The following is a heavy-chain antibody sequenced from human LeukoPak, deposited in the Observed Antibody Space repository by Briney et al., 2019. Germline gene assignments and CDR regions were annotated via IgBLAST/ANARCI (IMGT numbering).Heavy chain of an antibody. V-gene: IGHV4-39*01. CDR2: IYYSGST. D-gene: IGHD6-13*01. CDR3: ARSFRYSSSWYRFNWFDP. Sequence: SETLSLTCTVSGGSISSSSYYWGWIRQPPGRWLEWIGSIYYSGSTYYNPSLKSRVTISVDTSKNQFSLKLSSVTAADKAVYYCARSFRYSSSWYRFNWFDPWGQGTLVTVSS. J-gene: IGHJ5*02. CDR1: GGSISSSSYY.